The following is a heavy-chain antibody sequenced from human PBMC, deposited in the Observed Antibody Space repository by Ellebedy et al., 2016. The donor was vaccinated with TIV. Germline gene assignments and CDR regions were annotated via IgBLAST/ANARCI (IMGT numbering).Heavy chain of an antibody. Sequence: AASVKVSCKASGYTSNAYGISWVRQAPGQGLEWMGWISAYNGNTHYAEKLHGRVTMTTETSTSTAYMELSSLRSDDTAVYYCATDGWQWLVKGDTFDVWGQGTMVIVSS. D-gene: IGHD6-19*01. CDR3: ATDGWQWLVKGDTFDV. V-gene: IGHV1-18*04. J-gene: IGHJ3*01. CDR2: ISAYNGNT. CDR1: GYTSNAYG.